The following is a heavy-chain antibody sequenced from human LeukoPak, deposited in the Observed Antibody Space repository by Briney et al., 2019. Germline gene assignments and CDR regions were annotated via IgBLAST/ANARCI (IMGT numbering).Heavy chain of an antibody. CDR3: ARDKVWDYFYYYMDV. J-gene: IGHJ6*03. V-gene: IGHV3-53*01. Sequence: PGGSLSLSGAASGFTVSSNSMTWFRQAPGKGLDWASVFYSGGTTYYADSVKDRFTISRDSSKNTLYLQMNNLRAEDTAVYYCARDKVWDYFYYYMDVWGKGTTVTVSS. CDR1: GFTVSSNS. D-gene: IGHD3-16*01. CDR2: FYSGGTT.